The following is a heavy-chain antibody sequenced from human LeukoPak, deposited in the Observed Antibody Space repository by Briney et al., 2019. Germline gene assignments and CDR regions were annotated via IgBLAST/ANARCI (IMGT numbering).Heavy chain of an antibody. CDR1: GGTFSSYA. J-gene: IGHJ6*02. V-gene: IGHV1-69*13. CDR2: IIPIFGTA. D-gene: IGHD6-6*01. CDR3: ARDALVGNYYYGMDV. Sequence: SVTVSFTASGGTFSSYAISWVRQAPGQGLEWMGGIIPIFGTANYAQKFQGRVTITADESTSTAYMELSSLRSEDTAVYYCARDALVGNYYYGMDVWGQGTTVTVSS.